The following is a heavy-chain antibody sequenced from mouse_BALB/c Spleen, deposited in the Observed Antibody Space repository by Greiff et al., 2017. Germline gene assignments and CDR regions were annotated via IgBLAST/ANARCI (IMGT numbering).Heavy chain of an antibody. J-gene: IGHJ3*01. CDR3: ARSGTLAY. D-gene: IGHD4-1*01. CDR1: GYTFTSYW. V-gene: IGHV1S22*01. CDR2: IYPGSGST. Sequence: LQQPGSELVRPGASVKLSCKASGYTFTSYWMHWVKQRHGQGLEWIGNIYPGSGSTNYDEKFKSKGTLTVDTSSSTAYMHLSSLTSEDSAVYYCARSGTLAYWGQGTLVTVSA.